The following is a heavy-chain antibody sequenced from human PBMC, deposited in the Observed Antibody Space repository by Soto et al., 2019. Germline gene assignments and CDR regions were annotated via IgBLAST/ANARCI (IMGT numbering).Heavy chain of an antibody. Sequence: SGPTLVNPTQTLTLTCTFSGFSLSTSGVGVGWIRQPPGKALEWLALIYWDDDKRYSPSLKSRLTITKDTSKNQVVLTMTNMDPVDTATYYCAHRHRLGAVAGPYNWFEPWGQGTLVTVSS. CDR2: IYWDDDK. J-gene: IGHJ5*02. V-gene: IGHV2-5*02. CDR1: GFSLSTSGVG. D-gene: IGHD6-19*01. CDR3: AHRHRLGAVAGPYNWFEP.